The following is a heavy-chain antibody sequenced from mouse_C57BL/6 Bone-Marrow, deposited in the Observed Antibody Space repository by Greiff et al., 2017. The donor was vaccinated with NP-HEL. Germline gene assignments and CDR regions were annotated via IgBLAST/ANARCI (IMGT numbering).Heavy chain of an antibody. CDR1: GYTFTSYW. CDR3: ARSPFIIRRDY. D-gene: IGHD1-2*01. V-gene: IGHV1-64*01. Sequence: QVQLKQPGAELVKPGASVKLSCKASGYTFTSYWMHWVKQRPGQGLEWIGMIHPNSGSTNYNEKFKSKATLTVDKSSSTAYMQLSSLTSEDSAVYYCARSPFIIRRDYWGQGTTLTVSS. J-gene: IGHJ2*01. CDR2: IHPNSGST.